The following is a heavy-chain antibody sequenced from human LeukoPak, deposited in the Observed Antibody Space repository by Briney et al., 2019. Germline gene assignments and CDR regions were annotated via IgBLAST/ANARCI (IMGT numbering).Heavy chain of an antibody. Sequence: SETLSLTCTVSGGSISSYYWSWIRQPPGKGLEWIGYIYYSGSTNYNPSLKSRVTISVDTSKNQFSLQLSSVTAADTAVYYCARARVAVAGRGWFDPWGQGTLVTVSS. V-gene: IGHV4-59*01. CDR3: ARARVAVAGRGWFDP. CDR2: IYYSGST. CDR1: GGSISSYY. D-gene: IGHD6-19*01. J-gene: IGHJ5*02.